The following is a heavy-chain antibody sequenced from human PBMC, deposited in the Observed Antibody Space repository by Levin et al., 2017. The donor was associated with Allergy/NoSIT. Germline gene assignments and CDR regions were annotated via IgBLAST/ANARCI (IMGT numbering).Heavy chain of an antibody. CDR3: AKDKGGTVTTPFDC. J-gene: IGHJ4*02. Sequence: GGSLRLSCAASGFTFDDYAMHWVRQAPGKGLEWVSGISWNSGSIGYADSVKGRFTISRDNAKNSLYLQMNSLRAEDTALYYCAKDKGGTVTTPFDCWGQGTLVTVSS. D-gene: IGHD4-17*01. CDR2: ISWNSGSI. V-gene: IGHV3-9*01. CDR1: GFTFDDYA.